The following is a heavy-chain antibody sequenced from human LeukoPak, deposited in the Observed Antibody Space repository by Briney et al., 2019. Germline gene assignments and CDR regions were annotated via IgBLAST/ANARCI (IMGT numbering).Heavy chain of an antibody. D-gene: IGHD3-16*01. V-gene: IGHV3-30*04. CDR2: ISKDGRKN. CDR1: GFSFSTSG. CDR3: ARDLLDYGTAYYDVGIFDS. J-gene: IGHJ4*02. Sequence: QAGGSLRLSCEASGFSFSTSGVHWVRQAPGKGLEWMAVISKDGRKNHYADSVKRRFTISRDNSKSTLFLQMNSLRPEDTGIYYCARDLLDYGTAYYDVGIFDSWGQGTRVTVSS.